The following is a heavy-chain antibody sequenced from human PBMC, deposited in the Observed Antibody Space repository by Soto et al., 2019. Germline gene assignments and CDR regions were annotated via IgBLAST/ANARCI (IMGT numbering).Heavy chain of an antibody. CDR2: ISGGGGSTI. V-gene: IGHV3-11*01. CDR1: GFTFSDSY. Sequence: GSLRLSCAASGFTFSDSYMSWVRQAPGKGLEWLSYISGGGGSTINYAGSVEGRFSISRDNAQSSVYLKMNSLRVEDTAVYYCAKMRGYYDSSGYDYWGHGTLVTVSS. D-gene: IGHD3-22*01. CDR3: AKMRGYYDSSGYDY. J-gene: IGHJ4*01.